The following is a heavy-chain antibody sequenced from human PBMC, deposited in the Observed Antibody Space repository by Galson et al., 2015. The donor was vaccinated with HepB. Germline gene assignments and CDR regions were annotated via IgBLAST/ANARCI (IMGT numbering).Heavy chain of an antibody. CDR3: ARERYSSSWFIDY. D-gene: IGHD6-13*01. Sequence: SLRLSCAASGFTFSSYSMNWVRQAPGKGLEWVSSISSSSSYIYYADSVKGRFTISRDNAKNSLYLQMNSLRAEDTAVYYCARERYSSSWFIDYWGQGTLVTVSS. J-gene: IGHJ4*02. V-gene: IGHV3-21*01. CDR2: ISSSSSYI. CDR1: GFTFSSYS.